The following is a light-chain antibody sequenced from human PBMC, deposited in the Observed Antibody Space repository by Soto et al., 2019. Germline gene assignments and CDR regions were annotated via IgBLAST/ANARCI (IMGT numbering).Light chain of an antibody. CDR1: SSDVGGYDY. CDR2: EVS. V-gene: IGLV2-8*01. J-gene: IGLJ1*01. Sequence: QSVLTQPPSASGSPGQSVTISCTGTSSDVGGYDYVSWYRQRPGKAPKLMIYEVSKRPSGVPDRFSGSKSGNTASLTVSGLQAEDEADYYCTSYAGSNNMGVFGTGTKVTVL. CDR3: TSYAGSNNMGV.